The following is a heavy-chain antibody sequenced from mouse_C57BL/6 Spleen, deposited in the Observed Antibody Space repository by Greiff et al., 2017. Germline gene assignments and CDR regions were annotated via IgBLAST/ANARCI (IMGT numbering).Heavy chain of an antibody. CDR1: GFTFSSYG. V-gene: IGHV5-6*01. J-gene: IGHJ1*03. CDR2: ISSGGSYT. Sequence: EVKVVESGGDLVKPGGSLKLSCAASGFTFSSYGMSWVRQTPDKRLEWVATISSGGSYTYYPDSVKGRFTISRDNAKNTLYLQMSSLKSEDTAMYYCARQTTGSTGWGTGTTVTVSS. D-gene: IGHD1-1*01. CDR3: ARQTTGSTG.